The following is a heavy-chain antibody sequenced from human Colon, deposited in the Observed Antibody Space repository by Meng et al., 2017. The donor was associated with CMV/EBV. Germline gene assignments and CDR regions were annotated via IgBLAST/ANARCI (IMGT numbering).Heavy chain of an antibody. J-gene: IGHJ6*02. V-gene: IGHV3-20*04. D-gene: IGHD2-8*01. Sequence: GESLKISCVGSGFTFSKFAVHWVRQAPGKGLEWVSGLNWNGDNPGYADSVKGRFTVSRDNAKNSLYLQMSSLRVEDTALYYCARARGRDLLYSYFGMDVWGQGTTVTVSS. CDR3: ARARGRDLLYSYFGMDV. CDR2: LNWNGDNP. CDR1: GFTFSKFA.